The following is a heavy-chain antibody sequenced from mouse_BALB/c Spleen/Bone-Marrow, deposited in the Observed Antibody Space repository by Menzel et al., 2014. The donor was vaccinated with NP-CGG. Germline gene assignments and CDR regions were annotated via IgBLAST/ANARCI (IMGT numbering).Heavy chain of an antibody. J-gene: IGHJ2*01. CDR2: IYPGSGDT. Sequence: EVQVVESGTILAGPGASVKLSCKASGYTFTSYWMHWIKQRPGQGLEWIGAIYPGSGDTNYNQKFKAKAKLTAVTSTSTAYKELSSLTNEDSAVYYCTSRGITTGDFDYWGQGTTLTVSS. CDR1: GYTFTSYW. D-gene: IGHD2-4*01. V-gene: IGHV1-5*01. CDR3: TSRGITTGDFDY.